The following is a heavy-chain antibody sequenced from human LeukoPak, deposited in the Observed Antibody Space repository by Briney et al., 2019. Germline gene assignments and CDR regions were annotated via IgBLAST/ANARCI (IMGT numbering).Heavy chain of an antibody. CDR3: VGATGFGY. D-gene: IGHD4-17*01. Sequence: GGSLRLSCAVSGFTVSSNYMSWVRQAPGKGLEWVSVIHSGGSTYYANSVKDRFTFSRDSSKNTVYLQMNSLRADDTAVYYCVGATGFGYWGQGTLVTVSS. J-gene: IGHJ4*02. V-gene: IGHV3-66*01. CDR1: GFTVSSNY. CDR2: IHSGGST.